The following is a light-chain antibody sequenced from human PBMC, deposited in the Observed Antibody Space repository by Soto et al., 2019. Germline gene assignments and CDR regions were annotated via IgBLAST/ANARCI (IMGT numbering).Light chain of an antibody. Sequence: QSVLTQPPSASGTPGQRVTISCSGSSSNIGSNTVNWYQQITGTAPKLLIYSNNQRPSGVPDRFSGSKSGTSASLAISGLQSEDEADYYCAAWDDSLNGYVFGTGTKVTVL. CDR2: SNN. CDR3: AAWDDSLNGYV. CDR1: SSNIGSNT. J-gene: IGLJ1*01. V-gene: IGLV1-44*01.